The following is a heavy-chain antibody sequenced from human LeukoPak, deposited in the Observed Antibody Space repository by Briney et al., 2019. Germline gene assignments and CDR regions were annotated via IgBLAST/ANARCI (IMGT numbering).Heavy chain of an antibody. Sequence: SETLSLTCTVSGGSISSSSYYWGWIRQPPGKGLEWIGSIYYSGSTYYNPSLKSRVTRSVDTSKNQFSLKLSSVTAADTAVYYCARVGITMVRGSYYYYYYMDVWGKGTTVTVSS. CDR2: IYYSGST. J-gene: IGHJ6*03. V-gene: IGHV4-39*07. CDR1: GGSISSSSYY. CDR3: ARVGITMVRGSYYYYYYMDV. D-gene: IGHD3-10*01.